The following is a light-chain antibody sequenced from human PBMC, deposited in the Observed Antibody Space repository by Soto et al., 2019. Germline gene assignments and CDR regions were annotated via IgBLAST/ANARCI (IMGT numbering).Light chain of an antibody. J-gene: IGLJ1*01. Sequence: QSALTQPASMSGSPGQSITISCTGTSSDVGGYNYVSWYQQHPGKAPKLMIYEVSNRPSGVSNRFSGSKSGNTASLTISGLQAEDEADYFCSSYTSSITYVFGTGTKLTVL. CDR1: SSDVGGYNY. CDR3: SSYTSSITYV. CDR2: EVS. V-gene: IGLV2-14*01.